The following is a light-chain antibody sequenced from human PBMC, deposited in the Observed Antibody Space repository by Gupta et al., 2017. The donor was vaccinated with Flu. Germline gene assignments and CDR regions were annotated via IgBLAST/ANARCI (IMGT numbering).Light chain of an antibody. CDR2: KVS. Sequence: DVVMTQSPLSLPVTLGQPASISCRSSQSLVYSDGHTYLNWFQQRPGQSPRRLIYKVSNRDSGVPVRFSGSGSGTDFTLKISRVEAEDVGVYYCMQGTHWPRTFGPGTKVDIK. J-gene: IGKJ3*01. V-gene: IGKV2-30*01. CDR3: MQGTHWPRT. CDR1: QSLVYSDGHTY.